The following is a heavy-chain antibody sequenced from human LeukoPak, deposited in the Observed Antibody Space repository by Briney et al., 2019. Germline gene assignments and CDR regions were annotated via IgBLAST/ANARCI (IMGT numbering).Heavy chain of an antibody. CDR3: RVGSGYYWHYFDY. D-gene: IGHD3-22*01. CDR2: IITYNGNQ. Sequence: SAVKVSRKSTGYTFTSYGISWLRQPPGQGLEWVGWIITYNGNQNYSKKLQGRVTMTTDTSTSTAYMELRSLRSDDTAVYYCRVGSGYYWHYFDYWGQGTLVTVSS. J-gene: IGHJ4*02. CDR1: GYTFTSYG. V-gene: IGHV1-18*01.